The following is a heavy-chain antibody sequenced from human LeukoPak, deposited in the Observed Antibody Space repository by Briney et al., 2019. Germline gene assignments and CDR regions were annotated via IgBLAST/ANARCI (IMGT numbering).Heavy chain of an antibody. CDR3: ARVSTLPNYCYYYYGMDV. D-gene: IGHD1-1*01. V-gene: IGHV1-8*01. Sequence: ASVKVSCKASGYTFTSYDINWVRQATGQGLEWMGWMNPNSGNTGYAQKFQGRVTMTRNTSISTAYMELSSLRSEDTAVYYCARVSTLPNYCYYYYGMDVWGQGTTVTVSS. CDR1: GYTFTSYD. J-gene: IGHJ6*02. CDR2: MNPNSGNT.